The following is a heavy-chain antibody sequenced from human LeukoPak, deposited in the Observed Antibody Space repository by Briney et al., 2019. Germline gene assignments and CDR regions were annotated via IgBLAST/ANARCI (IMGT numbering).Heavy chain of an antibody. V-gene: IGHV3-21*05. D-gene: IGHD3-16*01. CDR1: GFIFNNYG. Sequence: PGGSLRLSCAASGFIFNNYGMHWVRQAPGKGLEWVSYISSSSSYTNYADSVKGRFTISRDNAKNSLYLQMNSLRAEDTAVYYCARDRGSIYDYVWGSYPDYWGQGTLVTVSS. CDR2: ISSSSSYT. J-gene: IGHJ4*02. CDR3: ARDRGSIYDYVWGSYPDY.